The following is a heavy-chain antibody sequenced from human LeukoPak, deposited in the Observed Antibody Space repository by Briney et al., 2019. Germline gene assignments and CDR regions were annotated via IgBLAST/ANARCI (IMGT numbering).Heavy chain of an antibody. Sequence: PSETLSLTCTVSGGSISSYYWSWIRQPPGKGLEWIGSIYYSGSNYFNPSLKSRVTISVDTSKNQFSLKLSSVTAADTAVYYCARHRAVVTVYTEFHHWGQGTLVTVSS. CDR3: ARHRAVVTVYTEFHH. D-gene: IGHD4-23*01. CDR1: GGSISSYY. CDR2: IYYSGSN. J-gene: IGHJ1*01. V-gene: IGHV4-59*05.